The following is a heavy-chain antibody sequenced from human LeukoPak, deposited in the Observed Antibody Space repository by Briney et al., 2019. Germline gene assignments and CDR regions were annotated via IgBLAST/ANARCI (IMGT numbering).Heavy chain of an antibody. D-gene: IGHD3-3*01. Sequence: GGSLRLSCAASGFTFSSYGMHWVRQAPGKGLEWVAVIWYDGSNKYYADSVEGRFTISRDNTMNSLYLQMSSLRAEDMAVYYCATDRGWRTSGYYLYYFEYWGQGTLVTYSS. V-gene: IGHV3-33*03. J-gene: IGHJ4*02. CDR1: GFTFSSYG. CDR3: ATDRGWRTSGYYLYYFEY. CDR2: IWYDGSNK.